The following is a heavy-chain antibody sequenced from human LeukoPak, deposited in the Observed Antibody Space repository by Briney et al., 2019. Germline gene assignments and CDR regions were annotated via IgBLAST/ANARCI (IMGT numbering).Heavy chain of an antibody. Sequence: GESLKISCKGSGYTFTSYYMHWVRQAPGQGLEWMGLINPTGGSTGYAQKFQGRVTMTRDMSTSTDYMELSSLRSEDTAIYYCARDNSVGDNAWWFDPWGQGTLVTVSS. V-gene: IGHV1-46*01. CDR1: GYTFTSYY. CDR3: ARDNSVGDNAWWFDP. D-gene: IGHD1-26*01. J-gene: IGHJ5*02. CDR2: INPTGGST.